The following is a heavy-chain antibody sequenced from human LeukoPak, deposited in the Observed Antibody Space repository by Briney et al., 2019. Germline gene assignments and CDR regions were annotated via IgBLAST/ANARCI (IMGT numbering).Heavy chain of an antibody. J-gene: IGHJ5*02. V-gene: IGHV3-33*01. CDR1: GFTFSSYG. Sequence: TGGSLRLSCAASGFTFSSYGMHWVRQAPGKGLEWVAVIWYDGSNKYYADSVKGRFTISRDNSKNTLYLQMNSLRAEDTAVYYCARATEDDYGDAWGQGTLVTVSS. CDR3: ARATEDDYGDA. D-gene: IGHD4-17*01. CDR2: IWYDGSNK.